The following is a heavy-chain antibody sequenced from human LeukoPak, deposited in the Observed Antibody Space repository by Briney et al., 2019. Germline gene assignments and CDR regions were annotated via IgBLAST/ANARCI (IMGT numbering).Heavy chain of an antibody. J-gene: IGHJ5*02. CDR3: ARGGRLYYDFWSGYFPNWFDP. Sequence: SETLSLTCAVYGGSFSGYYWRWIRQPPGKGLEWIGEINHSGSTNYNPSLKSRVTISVDTSKNQFSLKLSSVTAADTAVYYCARGGRLYYDFWSGYFPNWFDPWGQGTLVTVSS. D-gene: IGHD3-3*01. CDR1: GGSFSGYY. CDR2: INHSGST. V-gene: IGHV4-34*01.